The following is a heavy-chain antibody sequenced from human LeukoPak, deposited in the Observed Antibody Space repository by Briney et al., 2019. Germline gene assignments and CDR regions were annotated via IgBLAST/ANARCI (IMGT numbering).Heavy chain of an antibody. Sequence: PSETLSLTCAVYGGSFSGYYWSWIRQPPGKGLEWIGEINHSGSTNYNPSLKSRVIISVDTSKNQFSLKLSSVTAADTAVYYCARRARRYDYVWGSYKNWGQGTLVTVSS. CDR3: ARRARRYDYVWGSYKN. D-gene: IGHD3-16*01. CDR2: INHSGST. J-gene: IGHJ4*02. V-gene: IGHV4-34*01. CDR1: GGSFSGYY.